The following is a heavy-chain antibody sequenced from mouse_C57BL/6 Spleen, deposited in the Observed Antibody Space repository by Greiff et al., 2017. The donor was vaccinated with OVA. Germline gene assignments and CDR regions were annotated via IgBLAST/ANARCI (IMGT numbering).Heavy chain of an antibody. J-gene: IGHJ4*01. D-gene: IGHD2-3*01. Sequence: VQLQQPGAELVKPGASVKLSCKASGYTFTSYWMQWVKQRPGQGLEWIGEIDTSDSYTNYNQKFKGKATLTVDTSSSTAYMQLSSLTSEDSAVYYCARGRWLLREDYWGQGTSVTVSS. CDR3: ARGRWLLREDY. CDR1: GYTFTSYW. CDR2: IDTSDSYT. V-gene: IGHV1-50*01.